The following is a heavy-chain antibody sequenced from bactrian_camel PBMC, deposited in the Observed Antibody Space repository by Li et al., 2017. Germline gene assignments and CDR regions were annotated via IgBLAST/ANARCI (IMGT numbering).Heavy chain of an antibody. Sequence: QVQLVESGGGSMQAGGSLRLSCAVSGLISLRYCLGWFRQAPGKEREGVAGTDSDGTTGYTEAVKGRFAISQDSAKNMLYLQLNNLKPEDASVYYCAADRGYGLGCLSDSGYWGQGTQVTVS. CDR3: AADRGYGLGCLSDSGY. CDR2: TDSDGTT. CDR1: GLISLRYC. D-gene: IGHD1*01. V-gene: IGHV3S55*01. J-gene: IGHJ6*01.